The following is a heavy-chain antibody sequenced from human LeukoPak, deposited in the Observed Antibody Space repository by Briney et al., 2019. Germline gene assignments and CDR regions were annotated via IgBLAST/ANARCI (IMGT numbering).Heavy chain of an antibody. CDR3: AKGYSYGYWTFDY. V-gene: IGHV3-30*02. CDR1: GFTFSSYG. CDR2: IRYDGSDK. D-gene: IGHD5-18*01. J-gene: IGHJ4*02. Sequence: GGSLRLSCAASGFTFSSYGMHWVRQAPGKGLEWVAFIRYDGSDKYYADSVKGRFTISRDNSKNTLYLQMNSLRAEDTAVCYCAKGYSYGYWTFDYWGQGTLVTVSA.